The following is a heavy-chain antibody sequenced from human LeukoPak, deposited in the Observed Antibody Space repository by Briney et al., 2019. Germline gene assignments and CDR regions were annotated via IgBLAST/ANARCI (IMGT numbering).Heavy chain of an antibody. Sequence: EGSLRLSCAASGFTFSSYWMSWVRQAPGKGLEWVANIKQDGSEKYYVDSVKGRFTISRDNAKNSLYLQMNSLRAEDTAVYYCARADYYGSGSYYKDYWGQGTLVTVSS. CDR3: ARADYYGSGSYYKDY. CDR1: GFTFSSYW. D-gene: IGHD3-10*01. CDR2: IKQDGSEK. J-gene: IGHJ4*02. V-gene: IGHV3-7*04.